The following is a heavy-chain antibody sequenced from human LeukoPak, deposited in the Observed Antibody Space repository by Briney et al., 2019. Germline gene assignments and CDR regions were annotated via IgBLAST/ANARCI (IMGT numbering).Heavy chain of an antibody. CDR2: INHSGST. J-gene: IGHJ5*02. CDR1: GGSFSGYY. D-gene: IGHD3-16*01. Sequence: SETLSLTCAVYGGSFSGYYWNWIRQPPGKGLEWIGEINHSGSTNYNPSLKSRVTISVDTSKNQFSLKLSSVTAADTAVYYCARAGGSGTPIGFDPWGQGTLVTVSS. V-gene: IGHV4-34*01. CDR3: ARAGGSGTPIGFDP.